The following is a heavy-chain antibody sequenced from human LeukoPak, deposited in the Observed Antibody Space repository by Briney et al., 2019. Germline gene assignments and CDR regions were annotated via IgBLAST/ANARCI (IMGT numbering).Heavy chain of an antibody. Sequence: SETLSLTCTVSGGSISSGSYYWSWIRQPAGKGLEWIGRIYTSGSTNYNPSLKSRVTISVDTSKNQFSLKLSSVTAADTAVYYCAREGPYSNSDAFDIWDQGTMVTVSS. CDR2: IYTSGST. CDR1: GGSISSGSYY. J-gene: IGHJ3*02. D-gene: IGHD4-11*01. CDR3: AREGPYSNSDAFDI. V-gene: IGHV4-61*02.